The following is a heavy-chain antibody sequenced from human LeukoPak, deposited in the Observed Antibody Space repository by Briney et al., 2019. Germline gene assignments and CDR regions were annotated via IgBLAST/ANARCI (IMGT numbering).Heavy chain of an antibody. CDR2: KWYDGSNK. CDR1: GFTLSSYG. D-gene: IGHD3-10*01. V-gene: IGHV3-33*01. J-gene: IGHJ4*02. CDR3: ARDPQIWFGELVSIAYYFDY. Sequence: GRSLRLSCAACGFTLSSYGMQWVRQAPGKGVEGVAVKWYDGSNKYYADYVKGRFTISRDNSKNTLYLQMNSLRAEDTDVYYCARDPQIWFGELVSIAYYFDYWGQGTLVTVSS.